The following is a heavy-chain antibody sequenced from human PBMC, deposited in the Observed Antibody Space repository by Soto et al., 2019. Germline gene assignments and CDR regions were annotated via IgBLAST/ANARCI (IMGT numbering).Heavy chain of an antibody. CDR3: ARDGRGYSGYDYNYYYYMDV. Sequence: PGGSLRLSCAASGFTFSSYSMNWVRQAPGKGLEWVSSISSSSSYIYYADSVKGRFTISRDNAKNSLYLQMNSLRAEDTAVYYCARDGRGYSGYDYNYYYYMDVWGKGTTVTVSS. CDR2: ISSSSSYI. V-gene: IGHV3-21*01. J-gene: IGHJ6*03. D-gene: IGHD5-12*01. CDR1: GFTFSSYS.